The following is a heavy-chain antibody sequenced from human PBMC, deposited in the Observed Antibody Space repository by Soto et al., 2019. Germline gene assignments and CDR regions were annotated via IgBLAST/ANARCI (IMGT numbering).Heavy chain of an antibody. D-gene: IGHD3-22*01. J-gene: IGHJ4*02. CDR1: GFTFSSYG. CDR3: AKAFYYYDSSGPVDY. Sequence: GGSLRLSCAASGFTFSSYGIHWVRQAPGKGLEWVAVISYDGSNKYYADSVKGRFTISRDNSKNTLYLQMNSLRAEDTAVYYCAKAFYYYDSSGPVDYWGQGTLVTVSS. V-gene: IGHV3-30*18. CDR2: ISYDGSNK.